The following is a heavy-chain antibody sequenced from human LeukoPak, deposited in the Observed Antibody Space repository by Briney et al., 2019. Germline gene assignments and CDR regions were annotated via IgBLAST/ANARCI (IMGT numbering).Heavy chain of an antibody. D-gene: IGHD6-13*01. Sequence: SETLSLTCTVSGGSISSSSYYWGWIRQPPGTGLEWIGSIYYSGSTYYNPSLKSRVTISVDTSKNQFSLKLSSVTAADTAVYYCARVGSSSWYFDYWGQGTLVTVSS. CDR3: ARVGSSSWYFDY. CDR2: IYYSGST. V-gene: IGHV4-39*07. J-gene: IGHJ4*02. CDR1: GGSISSSSYY.